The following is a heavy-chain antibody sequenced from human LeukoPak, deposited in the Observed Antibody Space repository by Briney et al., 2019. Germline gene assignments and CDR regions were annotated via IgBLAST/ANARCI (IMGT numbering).Heavy chain of an antibody. V-gene: IGHV3-7*01. CDR2: MKEDGSEK. J-gene: IGHJ6*03. CDR1: GFTFSSYW. CDR3: ARDHRGYSYGSEQYHYYYMDV. D-gene: IGHD5-18*01. Sequence: PGGSLRLSCAASGFTFSSYWMSWVRQAPGKGLESVANMKEDGSEKYYVDSVKGRFTISRDNAKNSLYVQMNSLRAEDTAVYYCARDHRGYSYGSEQYHYYYMDVWGKGTTVTVSS.